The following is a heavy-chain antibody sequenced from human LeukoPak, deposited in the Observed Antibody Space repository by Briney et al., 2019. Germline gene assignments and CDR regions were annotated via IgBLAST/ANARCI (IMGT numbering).Heavy chain of an antibody. CDR2: ISSSGSSI. D-gene: IGHD2-15*01. CDR3: AKDRGDYCSGSTCSVRFDP. CDR1: GFTFSDYY. V-gene: IGHV3-11*01. J-gene: IGHJ5*02. Sequence: GGSLRLSCAASGFTFSDYYMSWIRQAPGKGLEWVSYISSSGSSIYYADSVKGRFTISRDNSKNTLFLQMNSLRVEDTAIYYCAKDRGDYCSGSTCSVRFDPWGQGTLVTVSS.